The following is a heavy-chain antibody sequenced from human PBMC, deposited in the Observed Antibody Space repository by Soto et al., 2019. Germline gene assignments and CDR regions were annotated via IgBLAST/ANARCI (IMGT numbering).Heavy chain of an antibody. V-gene: IGHV3-7*03. J-gene: IGHJ5*02. D-gene: IGHD3-10*01. CDR3: AIYRALDP. Sequence: PAGSLRLSCAASGFILRNSWMSWVRQGPGMGLQWVASIKEDGSEKYYVDPVKGRFTIPREDAKNSLYLQMNSLRAEDTAVYYSAIYRALDPWGQGILVTVSS. CDR1: GFILRNSW. CDR2: IKEDGSEK.